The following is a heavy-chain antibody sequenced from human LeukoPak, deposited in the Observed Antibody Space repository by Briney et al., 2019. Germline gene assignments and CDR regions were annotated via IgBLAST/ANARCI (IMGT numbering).Heavy chain of an antibody. V-gene: IGHV3-30*18. D-gene: IGHD1-26*01. CDR2: ISYDGSNK. J-gene: IGHJ4*02. CDR3: VKGGEKWELLIGTIDY. CDR1: GFTFSNYG. Sequence: GGSLRLSCAASGFTFSNYGMHWVRQAPGKGLEWVAVISYDGSNKYYADSVKGRFTISRDNSKNTLYLQMNSLRAEDTAVYYCVKGGEKWELLIGTIDYWGQGTLVTVSS.